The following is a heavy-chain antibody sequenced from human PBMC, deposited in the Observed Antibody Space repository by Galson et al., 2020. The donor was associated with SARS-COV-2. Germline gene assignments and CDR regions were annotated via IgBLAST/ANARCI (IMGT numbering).Heavy chain of an antibody. V-gene: IGHV4-39*01. CDR2: ISYSGST. D-gene: IGHD6-19*01. CDR1: GGSISSSSYY. J-gene: IGHJ4*02. CDR3: ARRHSSGFFDY. Sequence: SETLSLTCTVSGGSISSSSYYWGWIRQPPGKGLEWIGSISYSGSTYYNPSLKSRVTISVDTSKNQFSLKLSSVTAADTAVYYCARRHSSGFFDYWGQGTLVTVSS.